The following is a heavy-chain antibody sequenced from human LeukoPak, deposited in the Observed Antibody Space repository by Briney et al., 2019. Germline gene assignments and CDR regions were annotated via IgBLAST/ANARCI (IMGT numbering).Heavy chain of an antibody. J-gene: IGHJ4*02. CDR1: GGSFSGYY. Sequence: SETLSLTCAVYGGSFSGYYWSWIRQPPGKGLEWIGEINHSGSTNYNPSLKSRVTISVDKSKNQFSLKLSSVTAADTAVYYCARKPNWGLAPFDYWGQGTLVTVSS. D-gene: IGHD7-27*01. CDR3: ARKPNWGLAPFDY. CDR2: INHSGST. V-gene: IGHV4-34*01.